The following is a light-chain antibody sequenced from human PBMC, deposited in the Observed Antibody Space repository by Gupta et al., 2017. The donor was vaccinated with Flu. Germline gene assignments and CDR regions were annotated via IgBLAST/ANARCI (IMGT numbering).Light chain of an antibody. CDR1: QSVLYSSNNKNY. V-gene: IGKV4-1*01. CDR2: WAS. CDR3: QQYYGSPHT. J-gene: IGKJ2*01. Sequence: SLGERATINCKSSQSVLYSSNNKNYLAWYQQRPGQPPKLLFYWASTRESGVPDRFSGSGSGTDFTLTISSLQAEDVAVYYCQQYYGSPHTFGQGTNLEIK.